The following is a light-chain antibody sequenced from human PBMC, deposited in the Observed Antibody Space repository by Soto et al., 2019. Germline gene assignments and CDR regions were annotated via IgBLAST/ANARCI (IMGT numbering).Light chain of an antibody. J-gene: IGKJ3*01. Sequence: EIVLTQSPGTVSLSPGERATLSCRASQSVSSSYLAWYQQKPGQAPRLLIYGASSRATGIPDRFSGSGSGTDFTLTISSLEPEDFAVYYCQQRSNWPLTFGPRTKVDIK. V-gene: IGKV3D-20*02. CDR2: GAS. CDR1: QSVSSSY. CDR3: QQRSNWPLT.